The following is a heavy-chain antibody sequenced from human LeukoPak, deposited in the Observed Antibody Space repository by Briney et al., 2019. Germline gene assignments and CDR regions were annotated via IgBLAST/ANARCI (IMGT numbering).Heavy chain of an antibody. V-gene: IGHV3-23*01. CDR1: GFTFSNYA. D-gene: IGHD6-13*01. Sequence: PGGSLRLSCAASGFTFSNYAMSWVRQTPGKGLEWVSTMSGSGGRTFYGDSVKGCFTISRDRSKNTLYLQMNSLRPEDTAVYYCAKEGSSWNVDYWGQGTLVTVSS. CDR2: MSGSGGRT. CDR3: AKEGSSWNVDY. J-gene: IGHJ4*02.